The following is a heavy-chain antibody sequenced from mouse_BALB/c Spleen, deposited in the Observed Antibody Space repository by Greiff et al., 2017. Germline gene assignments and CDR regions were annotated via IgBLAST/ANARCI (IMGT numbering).Heavy chain of an antibody. CDR3: TRNYGSSYGWFAY. J-gene: IGHJ3*01. CDR2: IYPGNSDT. V-gene: IGHV1-5*01. CDR1: GYTFTSYW. Sequence: VQLQQSGTVLARPGASVKMSCKASGYTFTSYWMHWVKQRPGPGLEWIGAIYPGNSDTSYNQKFKGKAKLTAVTSTSTAYMELSSLTNEDSAVYYCTRNYGSSYGWFAYWGQGTLVTVSA. D-gene: IGHD1-1*01.